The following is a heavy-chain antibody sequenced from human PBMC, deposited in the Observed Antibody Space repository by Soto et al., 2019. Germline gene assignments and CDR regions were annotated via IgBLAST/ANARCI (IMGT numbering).Heavy chain of an antibody. D-gene: IGHD2-15*01. CDR3: ARDLLAAEPSLYLGAFDI. CDR1: GFTFSSYA. Sequence: EVQLLESGGDLVQPGGSLRLSCAASGFTFSSYAMSWVRQAPGKGLEWVSTISGSGSRTFYADSVKGRFTISRDDSNNTLYVQLNSLRAEDTAVYYCARDLLAAEPSLYLGAFDIWGQGTMVTVSS. CDR2: ISGSGSRT. J-gene: IGHJ3*02. V-gene: IGHV3-23*01.